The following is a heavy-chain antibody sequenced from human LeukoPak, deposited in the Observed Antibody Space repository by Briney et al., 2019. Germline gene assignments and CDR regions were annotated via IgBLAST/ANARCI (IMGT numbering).Heavy chain of an antibody. Sequence: GGSLRLSCAASGFTFSSYSMNWVRQAPGKGLEWVSSISSSSSYIHYADSVKGRFTISRDNAKNSLYLQMNSLRAEDTAVYYCARDTPTYDNWFDPWGQGTLVTVSS. CDR1: GFTFSSYS. D-gene: IGHD2-21*01. V-gene: IGHV3-21*01. J-gene: IGHJ5*02. CDR3: ARDTPTYDNWFDP. CDR2: ISSSSSYI.